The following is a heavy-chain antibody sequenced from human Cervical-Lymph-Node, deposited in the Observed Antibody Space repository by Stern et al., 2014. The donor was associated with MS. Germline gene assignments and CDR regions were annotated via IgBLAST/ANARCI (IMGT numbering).Heavy chain of an antibody. CDR2: IHNSWTT. D-gene: IGHD5-24*01. Sequence: QLQESGPGLVKPSQTLSLTCAVSGGSISSAEYYWSWIRQSPGKGLEWIGYIHNSWTTYYNPSLKSRVTISVDTSKNQFSLKLRSVTAADTAVYYCSRDADGYSLVFGYWGRGTLVTVSS. CDR3: SRDADGYSLVFGY. J-gene: IGHJ4*02. CDR1: GGSISSAEYY. V-gene: IGHV4-30-4*01.